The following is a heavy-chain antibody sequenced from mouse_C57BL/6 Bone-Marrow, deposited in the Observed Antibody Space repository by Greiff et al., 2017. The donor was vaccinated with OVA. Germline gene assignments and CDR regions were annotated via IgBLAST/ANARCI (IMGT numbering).Heavy chain of an antibody. D-gene: IGHD2-2*01. CDR3: ARVSDGYAFAY. V-gene: IGHV5-16*01. J-gene: IGHJ3*01. CDR2: INYDGRST. Sequence: EVKLMESAGGLVQPGSSMKLSCTASGFTFSDYYMAWVRQVPEKGLEWVANINYDGRSTYYLDSLKSRFIISRDNAKNILYLQMSSLKSEDTATYDCARVSDGYAFAYWGQGTLVTVAA. CDR1: GFTFSDYY.